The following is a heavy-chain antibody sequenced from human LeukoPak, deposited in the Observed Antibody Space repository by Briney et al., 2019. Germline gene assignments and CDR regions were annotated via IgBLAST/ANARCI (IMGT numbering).Heavy chain of an antibody. J-gene: IGHJ5*02. CDR1: GGPIISYS. D-gene: IGHD3-22*01. Sequence: PSETLSLPAPVSGGPIISYSWGGSPRPPGKGREWIGEINHSGSTNYNPSLKSRVTISVDTSKNQFSLKLSSVTAADTAVYYCARTSIYYDSSGYRSWGQGTLVTVSS. CDR2: INHSGST. CDR3: ARTSIYYDSSGYRS. V-gene: IGHV4-34*01.